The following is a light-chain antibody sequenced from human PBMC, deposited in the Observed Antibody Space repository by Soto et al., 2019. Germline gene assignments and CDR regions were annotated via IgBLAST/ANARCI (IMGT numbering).Light chain of an antibody. CDR3: SSYTSSSTLV. J-gene: IGLJ2*01. CDR1: SSDVGGYNY. Sequence: QSALTQPASVSGSPGQSITISCTGTSSDVGGYNYVSWYQQHPGKAPKLMIYDVSDRPSGVSSRFSGSKSGNTALLTISGLQAEDEADYYCSSYTSSSTLVFGGGTKVTVL. CDR2: DVS. V-gene: IGLV2-14*03.